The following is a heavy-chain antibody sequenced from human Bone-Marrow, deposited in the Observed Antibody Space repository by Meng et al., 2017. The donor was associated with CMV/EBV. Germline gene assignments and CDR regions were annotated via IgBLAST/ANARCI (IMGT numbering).Heavy chain of an antibody. CDR1: GGSFSGYY. J-gene: IGHJ4*02. CDR3: ARDKGPYDSSGTFDY. Sequence: SETLSLTCAVYGGSFSGYYWSWIRQPPGKGLEWIGEINHSGSTNYNPSLKSRVTISVDTSKNQFSLKLSSVTAADTAVYYCARDKGPYDSSGTFDYWGQGTRVTGSS. D-gene: IGHD3-22*01. CDR2: INHSGST. V-gene: IGHV4-34*01.